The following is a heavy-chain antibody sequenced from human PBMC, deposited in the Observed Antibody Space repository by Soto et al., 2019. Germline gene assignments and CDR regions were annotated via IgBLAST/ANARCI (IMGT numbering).Heavy chain of an antibody. CDR2: ISYDGSNK. D-gene: IGHD2-21*02. J-gene: IGHJ4*02. CDR3: AKAGEYCGGDCYYDY. Sequence: QVQLVESGGGVVQPGRSLRLSCAASGFTFSSYGMHWVRQAPGKGLEWVAVISYDGSNKYYADSVKGRFTISRDNSKNTLYLQMNSLRAEDTAVYYCAKAGEYCGGDCYYDYWGQGTLVTVSS. V-gene: IGHV3-30*18. CDR1: GFTFSSYG.